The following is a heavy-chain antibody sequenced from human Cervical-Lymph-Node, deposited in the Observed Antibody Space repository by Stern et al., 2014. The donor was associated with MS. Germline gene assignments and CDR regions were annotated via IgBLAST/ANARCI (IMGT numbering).Heavy chain of an antibody. Sequence: VQLVESGGDLVKPGGSLRLSCAASGFTFRNYYMTWIRQAPGKGLEWVSYISDSGTTKYYGESVEGRFTISRDNAKKSLFLQMNSLRVEDTAVYYCARERVSGSLALWGQGTLVTVSS. CDR2: ISDSGTTK. V-gene: IGHV3-11*01. CDR1: GFTFRNYY. D-gene: IGHD3-10*01. J-gene: IGHJ4*02. CDR3: ARERVSGSLAL.